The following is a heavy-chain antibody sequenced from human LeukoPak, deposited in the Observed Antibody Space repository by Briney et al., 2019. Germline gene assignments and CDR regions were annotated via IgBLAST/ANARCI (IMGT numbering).Heavy chain of an antibody. V-gene: IGHV4-59*12. CDR1: GDSISSYY. CDR3: ARDNRAFDI. CDR2: IYYSGST. J-gene: IGHJ3*02. Sequence: SETLSLTCTVSGDSISSYYCSWIRQPPGKGLEWIGYIYYSGSTYYNPSLKSRVTISVDTSKNQFSLKLSSVTAADTAVYYCARDNRAFDIWGQGTMVTVSS.